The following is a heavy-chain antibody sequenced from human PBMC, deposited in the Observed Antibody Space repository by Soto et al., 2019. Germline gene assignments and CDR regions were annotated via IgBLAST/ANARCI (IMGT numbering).Heavy chain of an antibody. V-gene: IGHV3-23*01. J-gene: IGHJ4*02. CDR3: AKDRGAVADTSSDY. Sequence: VHLLESGGGSVQPGGSLRLSCAASGFTFSNHGMSWVRQAPGRGLEWVSRISGSGDITYYAASGKGRFTISRDNSKNTLYLQMNSLRAEDTAIYYCAKDRGAVADTSSDYWGQGTLVTVSS. D-gene: IGHD6-19*01. CDR2: ISGSGDIT. CDR1: GFTFSNHG.